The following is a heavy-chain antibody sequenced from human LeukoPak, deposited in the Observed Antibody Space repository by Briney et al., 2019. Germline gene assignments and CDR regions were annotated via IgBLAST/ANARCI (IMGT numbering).Heavy chain of an antibody. Sequence: GASVKVSCKVSGYTLTELSMHWVRQAPGKGLEWMGGFDPEDGETIYAQKFQGRVTMTEDTSTDTAYMELSSLRSEDTAVYYCATVYYYGSGSYRAFDYWGQGTLVTVSS. V-gene: IGHV1-24*01. CDR3: ATVYYYGSGSYRAFDY. D-gene: IGHD3-10*01. J-gene: IGHJ4*02. CDR1: GYTLTELS. CDR2: FDPEDGET.